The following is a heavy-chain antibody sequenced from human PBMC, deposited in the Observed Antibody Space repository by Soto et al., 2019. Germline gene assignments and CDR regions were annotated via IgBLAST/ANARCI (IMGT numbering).Heavy chain of an antibody. Sequence: EVQLVESGGGLVKPGGSLRLSCAASGFTFSNAWMSWVRQAPGKGLEWVGRIKSKTDGRTKDYAAPVKGTITISTDDSKNTLNLQMKSMKTEETDVYYCTTRQNARADNWNYYYYYDMDVWGKGTTVTVSS. V-gene: IGHV3-15*01. CDR2: IKSKTDGRTK. D-gene: IGHD1-20*01. J-gene: IGHJ6*03. CDR1: GFTFSNAW. CDR3: TTRQNARADNWNYYYYYDMDV.